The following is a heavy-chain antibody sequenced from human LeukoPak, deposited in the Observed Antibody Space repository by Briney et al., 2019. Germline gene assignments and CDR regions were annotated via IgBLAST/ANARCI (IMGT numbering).Heavy chain of an antibody. D-gene: IGHD1-14*01. CDR2: ISSNGGST. CDR1: GFTFSSYA. Sequence: GGSLRLSCAASGFTFSSYAMHWVRQAPGKGLEYVSAISSNGGSTYYANSVKGRFTISRDNSKNTLYLQMGSLRAEDMAVYYCAKTGTRYSHDYWGQGTLVTVSS. J-gene: IGHJ4*02. V-gene: IGHV3-64*01. CDR3: AKTGTRYSHDY.